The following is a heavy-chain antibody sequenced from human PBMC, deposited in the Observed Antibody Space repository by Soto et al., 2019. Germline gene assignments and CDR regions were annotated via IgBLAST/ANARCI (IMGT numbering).Heavy chain of an antibody. CDR3: ARLRWETENNWFDP. D-gene: IGHD1-26*01. Sequence: SETLSLTCTVSGDSINSVDHYWSWIRQPPGKGLEWMGYIYHSGSTHYNPSLNSRLTISIDTSANRFSLNLTSVTAADTAVYFCARLRWETENNWFDPWGQGALVTVSS. CDR1: GDSINSVDHY. V-gene: IGHV4-30-4*01. J-gene: IGHJ5*02. CDR2: IYHSGST.